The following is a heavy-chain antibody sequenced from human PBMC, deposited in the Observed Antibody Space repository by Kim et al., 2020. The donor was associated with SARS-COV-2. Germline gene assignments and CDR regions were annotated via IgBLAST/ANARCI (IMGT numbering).Heavy chain of an antibody. Sequence: GGSLRLSCAASGFTFSSYAMHWVRQAPGKGLEWVAVISYDGSNKYYADSVKGRFTISRDNSKNTLYLQMKSLRAEDTAVYYCARDRITMIVVASGAFDY. V-gene: IGHV3-30-3*01. J-gene: IGHJ4*01. CDR2: ISYDGSNK. CDR1: GFTFSSYA. CDR3: ARDRITMIVVASGAFDY. D-gene: IGHD3-22*01.